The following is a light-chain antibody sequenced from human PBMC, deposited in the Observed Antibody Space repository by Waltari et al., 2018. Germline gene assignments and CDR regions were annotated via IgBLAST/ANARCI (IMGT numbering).Light chain of an antibody. Sequence: DIQLTQSPSTRAASVVDRVTITCWASQDIGTWLAWYQQKPGKVPKLLLYKASRLQSGVPSRFSGRGSGTEFTLTISSLQPEDFATFYCQQFDTYPWKFGQGTKVDIK. V-gene: IGKV1-5*03. J-gene: IGKJ1*01. CDR2: KAS. CDR3: QQFDTYPWK. CDR1: QDIGTW.